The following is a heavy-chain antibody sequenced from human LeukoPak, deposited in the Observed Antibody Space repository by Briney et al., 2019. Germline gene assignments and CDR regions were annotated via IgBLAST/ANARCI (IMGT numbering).Heavy chain of an antibody. V-gene: IGHV3-7*01. CDR3: ARDHVTGSAYNEY. Sequence: GGSLRLSCAASGFTFSSYWMSWVRQAPGKGLEWVANIKQDGSEKYYVDSVKGRFTISRDNAKNSLYLQMNSLRAEDTAVYYCARDHVTGSAYNEYWGQGTLVTVSS. CDR2: IKQDGSEK. J-gene: IGHJ4*02. CDR1: GFTFSSYW. D-gene: IGHD2-8*02.